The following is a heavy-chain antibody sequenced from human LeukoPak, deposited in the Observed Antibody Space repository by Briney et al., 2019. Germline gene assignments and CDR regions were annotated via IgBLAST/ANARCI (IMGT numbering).Heavy chain of an antibody. CDR1: GGPISSYY. D-gene: IGHD6-13*01. CDR2: IYESGST. J-gene: IGHJ4*02. CDR3: ARVDNSSTWYSGNYFDY. Sequence: ASETLSLTCTVSGGPISSYYWRWVRQPPGKGLEWIGEIYESGSTNYNPSLKSRVNISVDRSKNQFSLKLSSVTAADTAVYYCARVDNSSTWYSGNYFDYWGQGTLVTVSS. V-gene: IGHV4-59*12.